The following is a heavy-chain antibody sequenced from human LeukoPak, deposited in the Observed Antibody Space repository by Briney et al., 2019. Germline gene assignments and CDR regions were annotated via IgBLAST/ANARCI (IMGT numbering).Heavy chain of an antibody. CDR2: ISGSGGST. D-gene: IGHD2-2*01. V-gene: IGHV3-23*01. Sequence: GGSLRLSCAASGFTFSSYAMTWVRQAPGKGLEWVSAISGSGGSTYYADSVKGRFTISRDNSKNTLYLQMNSLRAEDMAIYYCAKSCDITCYRVDYWGQGTLVTVSS. CDR3: AKSCDITCYRVDY. J-gene: IGHJ4*02. CDR1: GFTFSSYA.